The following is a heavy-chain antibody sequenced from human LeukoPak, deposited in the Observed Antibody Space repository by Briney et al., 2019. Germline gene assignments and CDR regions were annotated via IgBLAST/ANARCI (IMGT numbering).Heavy chain of an antibody. V-gene: IGHV4-4*07. Sequence: SETLSLTCTVSGGSISSYYWSWIRQPAGKGLEWIGRIYTSGSTNYNPSLKSRVTMSVDTSKNQFSLKLSSVTAADTAVYCCASSTYYYDSSGFPSWGQGTRVTVSS. J-gene: IGHJ5*02. CDR3: ASSTYYYDSSGFPS. CDR1: GGSISSYY. D-gene: IGHD3-22*01. CDR2: IYTSGST.